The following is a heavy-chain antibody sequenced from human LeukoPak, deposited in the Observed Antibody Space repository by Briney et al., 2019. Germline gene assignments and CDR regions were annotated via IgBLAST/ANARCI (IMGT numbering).Heavy chain of an antibody. V-gene: IGHV3-15*01. CDR2: IKSKTDGGTT. CDR1: GFTFSNAW. CDR3: TTDLTYCSSTSCFVY. J-gene: IGHJ4*02. Sequence: PGGSLRLSCAASGFTFSNAWMSWVRQAPGKGLEWVGRIKSKTDGGTTDYAAPVKGRFTISRDDPKNTLYLQMNSLKTEDTAVYYCTTDLTYCSSTSCFVYWGQGTLVTVSS. D-gene: IGHD2-2*01.